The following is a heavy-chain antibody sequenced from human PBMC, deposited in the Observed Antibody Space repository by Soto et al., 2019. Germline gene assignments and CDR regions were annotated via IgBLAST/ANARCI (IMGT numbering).Heavy chain of an antibody. Sequence: ASVKVSCKASGYTFTGYYMHWVRQAPGQGLEWMGWINPNSGGTNYAQKFQGWVTMTRDTSISTAYMELSRLRSDDTAVYYCARAKGTYSGSTDFDYWGQGTLVTVSS. J-gene: IGHJ4*02. CDR2: INPNSGGT. CDR1: GYTFTGYY. V-gene: IGHV1-2*04. D-gene: IGHD1-26*01. CDR3: ARAKGTYSGSTDFDY.